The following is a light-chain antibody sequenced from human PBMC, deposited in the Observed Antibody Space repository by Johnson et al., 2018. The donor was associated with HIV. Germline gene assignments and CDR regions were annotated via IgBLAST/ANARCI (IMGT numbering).Light chain of an antibody. J-gene: IGLJ1*01. Sequence: HSVLSQPPSVSAAPGQKVTISCSGSSSNIGNNYVSWYQQVPGTAPKVLIYDNNKRPSGIPDRFSGSKSGTSATLGITGLQTGDEADYYCGTWDSSLGVFGTGTKVTVL. CDR3: GTWDSSLGV. V-gene: IGLV1-51*01. CDR2: DNN. CDR1: SSNIGNNY.